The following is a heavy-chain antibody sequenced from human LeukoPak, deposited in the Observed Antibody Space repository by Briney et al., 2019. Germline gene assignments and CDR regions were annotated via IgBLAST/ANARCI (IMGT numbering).Heavy chain of an antibody. CDR1: GFTFSSYT. Sequence: GGSLRLSCAASGFTFSSYTMRWVRQAPGKGLEWVSAISGSGGSTFYADSVKGRFTISRDNSKNTLYLQMNSLRAEDTAIYYCAKKYSSGQGRPYDYWGQGTLVTVSS. J-gene: IGHJ4*02. CDR2: ISGSGGST. D-gene: IGHD6-19*01. V-gene: IGHV3-23*01. CDR3: AKKYSSGQGRPYDY.